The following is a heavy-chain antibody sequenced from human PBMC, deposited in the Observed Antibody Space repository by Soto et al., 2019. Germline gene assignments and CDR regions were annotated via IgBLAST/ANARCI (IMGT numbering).Heavy chain of an antibody. Sequence: PGGSLRLSCAASGFTFSNYVMSWVRQAPGKGLEWVSSISGSGDNTYYADSVKGRFTISRDNSKNTLFLQMNSLRAEDTAVYYCARASGQYQLLLYYWGQGTLVTVSS. J-gene: IGHJ4*02. V-gene: IGHV3-23*01. CDR1: GFTFSNYV. D-gene: IGHD2-2*01. CDR2: ISGSGDNT. CDR3: ARASGQYQLLLYY.